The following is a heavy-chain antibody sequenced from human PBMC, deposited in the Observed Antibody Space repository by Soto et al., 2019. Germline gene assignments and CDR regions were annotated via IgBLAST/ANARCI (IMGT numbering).Heavy chain of an antibody. D-gene: IGHD3-3*01. J-gene: IGHJ4*02. V-gene: IGHV3-23*01. CDR1: GFTFSSYA. CDR2: ISGSGGST. Sequence: GGSLRLSCAASGFTFSSYAMSWVRQAPGKGLEWVSAISGSGGSTYYADSVKGRFTISRDNSKNTLYLQMNSLRAEDTVVYYCAKDFSAYYDFWSGYYNEDYFDYWGQGTLVTVSS. CDR3: AKDFSAYYDFWSGYYNEDYFDY.